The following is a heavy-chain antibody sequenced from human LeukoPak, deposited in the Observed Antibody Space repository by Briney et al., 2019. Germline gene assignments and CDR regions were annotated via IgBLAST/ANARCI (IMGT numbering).Heavy chain of an antibody. CDR1: GFAFSSYA. D-gene: IGHD6-13*01. CDR3: ARAKIAAAGTGAFDV. Sequence: GGSLRLACAASGFAFSSYAMTWVRQAPGKGLEWVSAFSATDGSAQYAESVEGRFTISRDNSKNTLFLQMNSLGAEDTAVYYCARAKIAAAGTGAFDVWGQGTLVTVSS. J-gene: IGHJ3*01. V-gene: IGHV3-23*01. CDR2: FSATDGSA.